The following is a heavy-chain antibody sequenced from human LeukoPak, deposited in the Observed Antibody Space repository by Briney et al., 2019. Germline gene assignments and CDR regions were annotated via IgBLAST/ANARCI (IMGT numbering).Heavy chain of an antibody. CDR3: ARELSHSGYNYGCLDY. J-gene: IGHJ4*02. CDR1: GFTFSSYW. CDR2: IKQDGSEK. D-gene: IGHD5-18*01. V-gene: IGHV3-7*03. Sequence: PGGSLRLSCAASGFTFSSYWMSWVRQAPGKGLEWVANIKQDGSEKYYVDSVKGRFTISRDNAKNSLYLQMNSLRAEDTAVYYCARELSHSGYNYGCLDYWGQGTLVTVSS.